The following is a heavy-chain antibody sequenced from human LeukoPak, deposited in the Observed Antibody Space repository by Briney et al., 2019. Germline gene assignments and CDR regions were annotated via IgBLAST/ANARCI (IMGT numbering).Heavy chain of an antibody. CDR3: ARGSYYRY. Sequence: SETLSLTCAVYGGSFSGYYWSWIRQPPGKGLEWIGEINHSGSTNYNPSLKGRVTISVDTSKNQFSLKLSSVTAADPAVYYCARGSYYRYWGEGTLVTVSS. D-gene: IGHD2-21*01. CDR2: INHSGST. V-gene: IGHV4-34*01. J-gene: IGHJ4*02. CDR1: GGSFSGYY.